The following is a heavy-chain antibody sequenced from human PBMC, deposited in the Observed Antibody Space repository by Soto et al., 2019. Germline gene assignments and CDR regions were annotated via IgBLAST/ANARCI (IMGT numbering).Heavy chain of an antibody. D-gene: IGHD2-21*01. CDR2: GYHSVTT. CDR1: GGSISDNW. Sequence: QVQLQESGPGLVKTSGTLSLTCAVSGGSISDNWWSWVRQPPRKGLEWIGEGYHSVTTYYNPSVKSRDSVSLDKSAIQISLSLNSVTTTYTAVYYCARHVAVARTRGFDPWGQCTLVTVSS. CDR3: ARHVAVARTRGFDP. J-gene: IGHJ5*02. V-gene: IGHV4-4*02.